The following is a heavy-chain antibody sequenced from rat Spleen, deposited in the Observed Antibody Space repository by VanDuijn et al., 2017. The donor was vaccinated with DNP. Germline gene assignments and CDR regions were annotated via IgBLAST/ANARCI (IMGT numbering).Heavy chain of an antibody. CDR3: ARPDY. Sequence: EVQLVESGGGLVQPGRSLKLSCAASGFTFSDYNMAWVRQAPKKGLEWVATISYDGSSTSYRDSVKGRFTISRDNAENTLFLQVDSLRSEDTATYYCARPDYWGQGVMVTVSS. CDR1: GFTFSDYN. J-gene: IGHJ2*01. CDR2: ISYDGSST. V-gene: IGHV5-7*01.